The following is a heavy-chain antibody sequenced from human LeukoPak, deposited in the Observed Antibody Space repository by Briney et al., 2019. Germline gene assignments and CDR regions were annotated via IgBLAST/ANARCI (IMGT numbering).Heavy chain of an antibody. Sequence: SQTLSLTCTVSGGSISSGSYYWSWIRQPAGKGLEWIGRIYTSGSTNYNPSLKRRVTISVDTSKNQFSLKLSSVTAADTAVYYCARDRIAAAHDAFDIWGQGTMVTVSS. CDR3: ARDRIAAAHDAFDI. D-gene: IGHD6-25*01. V-gene: IGHV4-61*02. J-gene: IGHJ3*02. CDR2: IYTSGST. CDR1: GGSISSGSYY.